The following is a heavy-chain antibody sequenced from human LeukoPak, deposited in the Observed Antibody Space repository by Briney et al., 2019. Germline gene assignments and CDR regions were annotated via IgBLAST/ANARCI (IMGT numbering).Heavy chain of an antibody. D-gene: IGHD3-9*01. CDR1: GCTFSSYA. CDR2: ISGSGAST. V-gene: IGHV3-23*01. Sequence: GGSLRLSCAASGCTFSSYAMNWVRQAPGKGLEWVSGISGSGASTYYADSVQGRFTISRGNSRSTVYLQMNSLRGEDTAVYYCAKGYDILTAYFDQWGQGTLVTVSA. J-gene: IGHJ4*02. CDR3: AKGYDILTAYFDQ.